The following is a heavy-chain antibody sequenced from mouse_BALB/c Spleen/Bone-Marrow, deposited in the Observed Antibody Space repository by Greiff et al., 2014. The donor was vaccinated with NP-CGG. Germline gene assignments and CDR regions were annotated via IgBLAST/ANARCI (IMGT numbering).Heavy chain of an antibody. Sequence: EVQLQQSGPDLVKPSQSLSLTCTVTGYSITSGYSWHWIRQFPGNILEGMGYIHYSGYTNYNPSLKSRISITRDTSKNQFFLQLNSVTTEDTATYYCARTDGYYAMDYWGQGTSVTVSS. D-gene: IGHD2-3*01. CDR2: IHYSGYT. CDR3: ARTDGYYAMDY. CDR1: GYSITSGYS. V-gene: IGHV3-1*02. J-gene: IGHJ4*01.